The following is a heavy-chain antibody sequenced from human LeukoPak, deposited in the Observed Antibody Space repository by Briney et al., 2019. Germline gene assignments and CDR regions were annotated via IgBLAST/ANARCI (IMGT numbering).Heavy chain of an antibody. Sequence: GGSLRLSCAASGFTFSSYAMSWVRQAPGKGLEWVSSISSSSSYIYYADSVKGRFTISRDNAKNSLYLQMNSLRAEDTAVYYCARDFPGGGGYPVAWGQGTLVTVSS. CDR2: ISSSSSYI. J-gene: IGHJ5*02. D-gene: IGHD2-15*01. V-gene: IGHV3-21*01. CDR1: GFTFSSYA. CDR3: ARDFPGGGGYPVA.